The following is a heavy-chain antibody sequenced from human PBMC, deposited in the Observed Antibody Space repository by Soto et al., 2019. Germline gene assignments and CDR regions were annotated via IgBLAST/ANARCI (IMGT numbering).Heavy chain of an antibody. CDR3: ARDFSSGWLST. Sequence: GGSLRLSCAASGFTFSSYAMHWVRQAPGKGLEWVAVISYDGSNKYYADSVKGRFTISRDNSKNTLYLQMNSLRAEDTAVYYCARDFSSGWLSTWGQGTLVTVSS. D-gene: IGHD6-19*01. CDR2: ISYDGSNK. J-gene: IGHJ5*02. V-gene: IGHV3-30-3*01. CDR1: GFTFSSYA.